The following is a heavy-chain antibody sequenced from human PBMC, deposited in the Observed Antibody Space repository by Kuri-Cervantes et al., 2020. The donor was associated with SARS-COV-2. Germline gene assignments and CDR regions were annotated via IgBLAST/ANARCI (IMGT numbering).Heavy chain of an antibody. CDR1: GGSFSGYY. D-gene: IGHD3-22*01. J-gene: IGHJ4*02. CDR2: INHSGST. Sequence: SQTLSLTCAVYGGSFSGYYWSRIRQPPGKGLEWIGEINHSGSTNYNPSLKSRVTISVDTSKNQFSLKLSSVTAADTAVYYCARQADLLLGNDNYGWDYWGQGTLVTVSS. V-gene: IGHV4-34*01. CDR3: ARQADLLLGNDNYGWDY.